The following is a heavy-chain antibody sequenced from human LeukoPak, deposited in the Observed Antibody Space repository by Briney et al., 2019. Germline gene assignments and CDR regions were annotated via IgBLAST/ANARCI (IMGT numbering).Heavy chain of an antibody. Sequence: GGSLRLSCAASGFTFSSYAMTWVRQAPGKGLEWVSAISGSGGSTFYADSVKGRFTISRDNSKSTLYQQMSSLRAEDTAVYYCAKAPCSGGSGYSRFFDPWGQGTLVTVSS. CDR3: AKAPCSGGSGYSRFFDP. CDR2: ISGSGGST. J-gene: IGHJ5*02. CDR1: GFTFSSYA. V-gene: IGHV3-23*01. D-gene: IGHD2-15*01.